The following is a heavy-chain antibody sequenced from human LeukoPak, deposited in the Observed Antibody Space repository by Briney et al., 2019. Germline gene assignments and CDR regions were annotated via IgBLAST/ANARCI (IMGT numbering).Heavy chain of an antibody. V-gene: IGHV1-8*03. CDR3: ARGGWHSSCTEAFDV. CDR1: GYTFTTYV. D-gene: IGHD6-13*01. Sequence: ASVKVCCKASGYTFTTYVINWVRQATGQGLEWMGWVSPDSGNTGYAQKFQGRVTISRNTSISTAYMDLSSLRSEDTAVYYCARGGWHSSCTEAFDVWGQGKMVTVSS. CDR2: VSPDSGNT. J-gene: IGHJ3*01.